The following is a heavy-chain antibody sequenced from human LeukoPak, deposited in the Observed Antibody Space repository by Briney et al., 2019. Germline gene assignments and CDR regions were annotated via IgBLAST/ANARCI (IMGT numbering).Heavy chain of an antibody. V-gene: IGHV3-23*01. CDR1: GITFSRFW. Sequence: GSLRLSCAASGITFSRFWMSWVRQAPGKGPEWVSTISGGGGSTYYADSVKGRFTISRDNSKNTLHLQVDSLRAEDTAVYYCAKGGKWDVTPFDYWGQGTLVTVSS. J-gene: IGHJ4*02. CDR3: AKGGKWDVTPFDY. D-gene: IGHD1-26*01. CDR2: ISGGGGST.